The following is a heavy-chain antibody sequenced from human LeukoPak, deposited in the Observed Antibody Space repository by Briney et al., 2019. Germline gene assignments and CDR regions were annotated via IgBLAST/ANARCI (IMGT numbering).Heavy chain of an antibody. CDR3: TRGFSHLTPLDY. CDR2: MNPKSGNI. J-gene: IGHJ4*02. V-gene: IGHV1-8*01. CDR1: GYTFTSYD. D-gene: IGHD3-9*01. Sequence: GSVKVSCTASGYTFTSYDINWVRQATGQGLEWMGWMNPKSGNIGYAQKFQGRVTMTRNTSISTAYMELSSLRAEDRSIYYWTRGFSHLTPLDYWGQGTLVTVSS.